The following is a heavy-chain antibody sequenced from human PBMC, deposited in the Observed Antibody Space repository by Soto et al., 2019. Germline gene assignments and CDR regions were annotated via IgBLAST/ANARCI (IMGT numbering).Heavy chain of an antibody. V-gene: IGHV3-23*01. Sequence: EVQLLESGGGLVQPGGSLRLSCAASGFTFSNYGMSWVRQAPGKGLEWVSSISGGNTFYAGSVKGRFTISRDNSKNTLYLQMNSLTVEDTAVYYCAKAPSSDCNSGACSLRSWGQGTLVTVSS. D-gene: IGHD2-21*01. CDR3: AKAPSSDCNSGACSLRS. CDR1: GFTFSNYG. CDR2: ISGGNT. J-gene: IGHJ5*02.